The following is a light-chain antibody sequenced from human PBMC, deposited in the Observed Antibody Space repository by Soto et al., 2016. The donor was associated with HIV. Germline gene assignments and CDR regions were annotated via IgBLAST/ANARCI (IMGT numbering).Light chain of an antibody. CDR3: QVWDTSSDVV. Sequence: SYELTQPPSVPVAPGKTARITCGGNNIGSKSVSWYQQKPGQAPVLVVYDDSDRPSGIPDRFSGSNSGNTATLTISRVEAGSEADYYCQVWDTSSDVVFGGGTKLTVL. CDR1: NIGSKS. CDR2: DDS. J-gene: IGLJ2*01. V-gene: IGLV3-21*03.